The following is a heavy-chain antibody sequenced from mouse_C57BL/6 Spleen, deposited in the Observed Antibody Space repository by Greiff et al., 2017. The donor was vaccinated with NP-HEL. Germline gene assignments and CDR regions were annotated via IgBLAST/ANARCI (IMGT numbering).Heavy chain of an antibody. CDR2: ISSGGDYI. V-gene: IGHV5-9-1*02. CDR3: TRDREAIMDY. Sequence: EVKLMESGEGLVKPGGSLKLSCAASGFTFSSYAMSWVRQTPEKRLVWVAYISSGGDYIYYADTVKGRFTISRDNARNTLYLQMSSLKSEETAMYYCTRDREAIMDYWGQGTSVTVSS. D-gene: IGHD3-2*02. CDR1: GFTFSSYA. J-gene: IGHJ4*01.